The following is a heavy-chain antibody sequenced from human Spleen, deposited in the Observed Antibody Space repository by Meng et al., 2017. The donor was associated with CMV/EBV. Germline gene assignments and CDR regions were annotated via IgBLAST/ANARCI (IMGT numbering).Heavy chain of an antibody. Sequence: GESLKISCAASGFTFSSYSMNWVRQAPGKGLEWVSSISSSSSYIYYADSVKGRFTISRDNAKNSLYLQMNSLRAEDTAVYYCARTGGADDYVNVWFDPWGQGTLVTVSS. J-gene: IGHJ5*02. CDR1: GFTFSSYS. CDR3: ARTGGADDYVNVWFDP. D-gene: IGHD4-17*01. CDR2: ISSSSSYI. V-gene: IGHV3-21*04.